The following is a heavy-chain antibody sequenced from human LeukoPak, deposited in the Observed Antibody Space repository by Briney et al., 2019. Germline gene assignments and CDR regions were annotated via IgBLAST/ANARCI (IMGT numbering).Heavy chain of an antibody. CDR1: GFTFSNYV. CDR2: ITGGGGST. J-gene: IGHJ4*02. V-gene: IGHV3-23*01. CDR3: AKGRYPGSGSCLNSHDY. Sequence: SGGSLRLSCAASGFTFSNYVMSWVRQAPGKGLEWVSLITGGGGSTYYADSVKGRFTISRDNSKNTLYLQMNSPRAEDTAVYSCAKGRYPGSGSCLNSHDYWGQGTLVTVSS. D-gene: IGHD3-10*01.